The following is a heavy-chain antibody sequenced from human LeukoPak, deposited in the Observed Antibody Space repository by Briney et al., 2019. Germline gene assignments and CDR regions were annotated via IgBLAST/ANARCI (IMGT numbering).Heavy chain of an antibody. CDR2: MYTSGST. CDR1: GGSISSYY. J-gene: IGHJ6*02. CDR3: ARGGQYGSGSYYTYYYYGMDV. V-gene: IGHV4-4*07. Sequence: SETLSLTCTVSGGSISSYYWSWIRQPAGKGLEWIGRMYTSGSTNYNPSLKSRVTMSVDTSKNQFSLKLSSVTAADTAVYYCARGGQYGSGSYYTYYYYGMDVWGQGTTVTVSS. D-gene: IGHD3-10*01.